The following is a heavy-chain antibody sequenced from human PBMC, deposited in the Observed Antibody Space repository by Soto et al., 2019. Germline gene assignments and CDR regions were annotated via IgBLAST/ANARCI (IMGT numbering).Heavy chain of an antibody. Sequence: PGESLKISCKGSGYSFTSYWIGWVRQMPGKGLEWMGIIYPGDSDTRYSPSFQGQVTISADKSISTAYLQWSSLKASDTAMYYCARHSKEGGYYYYYGMDVWGQGTTDTVSS. CDR2: IYPGDSDT. CDR1: GYSFTSYW. V-gene: IGHV5-51*01. D-gene: IGHD3-16*01. CDR3: ARHSKEGGYYYYYGMDV. J-gene: IGHJ6*02.